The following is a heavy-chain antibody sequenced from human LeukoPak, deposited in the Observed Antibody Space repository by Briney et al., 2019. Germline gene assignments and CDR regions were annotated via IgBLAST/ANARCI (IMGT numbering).Heavy chain of an antibody. D-gene: IGHD3-22*01. Sequence: SETLSLTCTVSGGSVSSGSYYWSWIRQPPGKGLEWIGYIYYSGSTNYNPSLKSRVTISVDTSKNQFSLKLSSVTAADTAVYYCARGPPYYYDSSGYLDAFDIWGQGTMVTVSS. CDR2: IYYSGST. CDR1: GGSVSSGSYY. CDR3: ARGPPYYYDSSGYLDAFDI. V-gene: IGHV4-61*01. J-gene: IGHJ3*02.